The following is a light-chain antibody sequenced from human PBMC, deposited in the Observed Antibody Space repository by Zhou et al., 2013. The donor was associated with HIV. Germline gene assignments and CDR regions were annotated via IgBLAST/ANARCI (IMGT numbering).Light chain of an antibody. J-gene: IGKJ4*01. CDR2: GAS. CDR1: QHIRTS. V-gene: IGKV1-8*01. Sequence: AIRMTQSPSSLSASTGDTVNITCQTSQHIRTSLAWYRQKPERAPELLIYGASNLHRGVPSRFSGSGSGTGFTLTISCLQSEDLATFYCQQYDTYPFTFGGDQGGHQT. CDR3: QQYDTYPFT.